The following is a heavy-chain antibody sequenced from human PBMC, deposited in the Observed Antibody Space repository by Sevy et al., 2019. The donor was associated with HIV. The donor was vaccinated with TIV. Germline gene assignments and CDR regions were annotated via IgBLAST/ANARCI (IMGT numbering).Heavy chain of an antibody. D-gene: IGHD6-13*01. CDR3: AKDQFRFSGSSSERYGMDV. CDR2: IRYDGSNK. V-gene: IGHV3-30*02. CDR1: GFTFSSYG. Sequence: GESLKISCAASGFTFSSYGMHWVRQAPGKGLEWVAFIRYDGSNKYYADSVKGRFTISRDNSKNTLYLQMNSLRAEDTAVYYCAKDQFRFSGSSSERYGMDVWGQGTTVTVSS. J-gene: IGHJ6*02.